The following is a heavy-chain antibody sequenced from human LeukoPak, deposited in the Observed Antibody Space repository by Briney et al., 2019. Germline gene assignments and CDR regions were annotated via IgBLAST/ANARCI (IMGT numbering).Heavy chain of an antibody. Sequence: GSLRLSCAASGFTFSSYGMHWVRQAPGKGLEWVAFIRYDGSNKYYADSVKGRFTISRDNSKNTLYLQMNSLRAEDTAVYYCAKSFGIAAAGIDYWGQGTLVIVSS. CDR3: AKSFGIAAAGIDY. CDR2: IRYDGSNK. D-gene: IGHD6-13*01. CDR1: GFTFSSYG. J-gene: IGHJ4*02. V-gene: IGHV3-30*02.